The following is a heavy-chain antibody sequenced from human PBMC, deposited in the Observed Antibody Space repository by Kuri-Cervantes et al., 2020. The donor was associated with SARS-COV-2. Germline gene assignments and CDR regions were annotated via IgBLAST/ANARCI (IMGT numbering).Heavy chain of an antibody. Sequence: GGSLRLSCAASGFTFSSYAMHWVRQAPGKGLEWVAFIRYDGSNKYYADSVKGRFTISRDNSKNTLYLQMNSMRAEDTAVYYCARDGVGGYCGGGSCYEDDAFDIWGQGTMVTVSS. CDR1: GFTFSSYA. CDR3: ARDGVGGYCGGGSCYEDDAFDI. J-gene: IGHJ3*02. CDR2: IRYDGSNK. V-gene: IGHV3-30*02. D-gene: IGHD2-15*01.